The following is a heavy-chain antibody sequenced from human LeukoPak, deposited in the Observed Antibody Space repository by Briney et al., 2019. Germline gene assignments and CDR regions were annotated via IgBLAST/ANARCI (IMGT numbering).Heavy chain of an antibody. CDR1: GYSFSSYW. V-gene: IGHV5-51*01. Sequence: GESLKISCKGSGYSFSSYWIGWVRPMPGKGLEWMGIIYPGDSDTRYSPSFQGQVTISADKSITTAYLQWSSLKASDTAMYYCVRGYCSISTCRRLDYWGQGTLVTVSS. D-gene: IGHD2-2*01. CDR2: IYPGDSDT. J-gene: IGHJ4*02. CDR3: VRGYCSISTCRRLDY.